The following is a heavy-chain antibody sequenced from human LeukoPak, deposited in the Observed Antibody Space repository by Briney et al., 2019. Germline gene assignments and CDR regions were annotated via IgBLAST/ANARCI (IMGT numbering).Heavy chain of an antibody. CDR3: VFDSSGYLSRSLPPYFDS. J-gene: IGHJ4*02. D-gene: IGHD3-22*01. Sequence: ASVKVSCKASGCTFSRYAISGVRQPPGQGLEWMGGIISIFGSANKAYKVQGRGGLTTDGSTSTDNMEVSRLRAEGTAVYYCVFDSSGYLSRSLPPYFDSWGQGTLVTVSS. V-gene: IGHV1-69*05. CDR2: IISIFGSA. CDR1: GCTFSRYA.